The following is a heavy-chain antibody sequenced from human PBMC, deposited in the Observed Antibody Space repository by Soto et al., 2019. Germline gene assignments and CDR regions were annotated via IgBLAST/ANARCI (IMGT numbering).Heavy chain of an antibody. CDR1: GGTFSSYA. CDR3: ARARLAYCGGDCYPRDAFDI. J-gene: IGHJ3*02. Sequence: SVKVSCKASGGTFSSYAISWLRQAPGQGLEWMGGIIPIFGTANYAQKFQGRVTITADESTSTAYMELSSLRSEDTAVYYCARARLAYCGGDCYPRDAFDIWGQGTMVTVSS. D-gene: IGHD2-21*02. CDR2: IIPIFGTA. V-gene: IGHV1-69*13.